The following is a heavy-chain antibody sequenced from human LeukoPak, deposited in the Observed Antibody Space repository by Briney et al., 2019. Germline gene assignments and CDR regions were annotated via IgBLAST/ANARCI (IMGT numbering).Heavy chain of an antibody. J-gene: IGHJ4*02. CDR1: GGSISSYY. V-gene: IGHV4-59*08. D-gene: IGHD3-22*01. CDR3: TRPYYYDSSGSPDY. Sequence: PSETLSLTCTVSGGSISSYYWSWIRQPPGKGLEWFGYIYYSGSTNYNPSLKSRVTISVDTSKNQFSLKLSSVTAADTAVYYCTRPYYYDSSGSPDYWGQGTLVTVSS. CDR2: IYYSGST.